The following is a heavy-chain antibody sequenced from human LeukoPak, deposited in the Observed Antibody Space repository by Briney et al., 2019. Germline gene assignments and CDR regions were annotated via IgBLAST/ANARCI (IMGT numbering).Heavy chain of an antibody. V-gene: IGHV3-21*01. J-gene: IGHJ3*02. Sequence: PGGSLRLSCAASGFTFSSYSMNWVRQAPGKGLEWVSSISSSSSYIYYADSVKGRFTISRDNAKNSLYLQMNSLRAEDTAVYYCAREGTDFWSGPGAFDIWGQGTMVTVSS. CDR1: GFTFSSYS. CDR3: AREGTDFWSGPGAFDI. D-gene: IGHD3-3*01. CDR2: ISSSSSYI.